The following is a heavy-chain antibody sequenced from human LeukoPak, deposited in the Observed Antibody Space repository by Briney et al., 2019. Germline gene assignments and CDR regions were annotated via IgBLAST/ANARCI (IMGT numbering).Heavy chain of an antibody. CDR3: ARDNKLSKDYYYYGMDV. D-gene: IGHD1/OR15-1a*01. CDR2: ISASGGPT. Sequence: GGSLRLSCAASGFTFGGYAMSWVRQTPGRGLEWVSAISASGGPTFYADSVRGRFTVSRDNSKNTLYLQMSSLRAADTALYYCARDNKLSKDYYYYGMDVWGQGTTVTVSS. J-gene: IGHJ6*02. V-gene: IGHV3-23*01. CDR1: GFTFGGYA.